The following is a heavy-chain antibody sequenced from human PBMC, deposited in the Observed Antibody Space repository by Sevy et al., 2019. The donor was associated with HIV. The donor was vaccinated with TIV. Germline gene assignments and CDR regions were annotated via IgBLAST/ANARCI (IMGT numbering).Heavy chain of an antibody. Sequence: GGSLRLPCTASGFSFSSYMMNWVRQAPGKGLEWVASISYSRNYIYYADSLKGRFTISRDNAKNSLFLQMNSLRAEDTAVYYCARPYGSGSWEAFDVWGQGTMVTVSS. J-gene: IGHJ3*01. CDR1: GFSFSSYM. D-gene: IGHD3-10*01. V-gene: IGHV3-21*01. CDR2: ISYSRNYI. CDR3: ARPYGSGSWEAFDV.